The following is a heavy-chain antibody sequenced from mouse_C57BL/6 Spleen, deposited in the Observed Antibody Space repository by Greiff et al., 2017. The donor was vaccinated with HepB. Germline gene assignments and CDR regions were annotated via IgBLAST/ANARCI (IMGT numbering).Heavy chain of an antibody. CDR3: ARRGYYGSSPNWYFDV. Sequence: EVKVVESGGGLVKPGGSLKLSCAASGFTFSDYGMHWVRQAPEKGLEWVAYISSGSSTIYYADTVKGRFTISRDNAKNTLFLQMTSLRSEDTAMYYCARRGYYGSSPNWYFDVWGTGTTVTVSS. D-gene: IGHD1-1*01. V-gene: IGHV5-17*01. CDR1: GFTFSDYG. J-gene: IGHJ1*03. CDR2: ISSGSSTI.